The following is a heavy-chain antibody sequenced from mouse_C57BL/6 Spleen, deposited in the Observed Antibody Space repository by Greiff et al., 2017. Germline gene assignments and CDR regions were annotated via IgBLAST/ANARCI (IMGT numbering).Heavy chain of an antibody. V-gene: IGHV7-3*01. Sequence: EVKVEESGGGLVQPGGSLSLSCAASGFTFTDYYMSWVRQPPGKALEWLGFIRNKANGYTTEYSASVKGRFTISRDNSQSILYLQMNALRAEDSATYYCARYRTGIDYWGQGTTLTVSS. CDR1: GFTFTDYY. CDR3: ARYRTGIDY. CDR2: IRNKANGYTT. J-gene: IGHJ2*01. D-gene: IGHD4-1*01.